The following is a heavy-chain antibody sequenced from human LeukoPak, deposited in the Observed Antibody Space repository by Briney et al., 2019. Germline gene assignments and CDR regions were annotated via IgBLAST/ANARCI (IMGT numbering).Heavy chain of an antibody. CDR2: VLYSGIT. CDR1: GGSISTHY. CDR3: ARDLTTVTKGFDI. V-gene: IGHV4-59*11. Sequence: SETLSLTCTISGGSISTHYWTWIRQPPGKGLEWIGYVLYSGITNYNPSLRSRITISVDTSQNQFSLSLRSVTAADTAVYCCARDLTTVTKGFDIWGQGTMVTVSS. J-gene: IGHJ3*02. D-gene: IGHD4-17*01.